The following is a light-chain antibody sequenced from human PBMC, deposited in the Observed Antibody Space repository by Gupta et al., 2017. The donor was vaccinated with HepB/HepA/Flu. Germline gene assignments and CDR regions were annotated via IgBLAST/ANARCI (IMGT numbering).Light chain of an antibody. V-gene: IGKV3-11*01. CDR3: QQHINWPLT. J-gene: IGKJ4*01. CDR1: QSVSRY. Sequence: EILLTQSPVTLSLSPGERATLSCRASQSVSRYLAWYQQNPGQPPSLLVFDASNRATDVPARFSGSGSGTDFTLTISSLEPEDFAVYYCQQHINWPLTFGRGTKVEIK. CDR2: DAS.